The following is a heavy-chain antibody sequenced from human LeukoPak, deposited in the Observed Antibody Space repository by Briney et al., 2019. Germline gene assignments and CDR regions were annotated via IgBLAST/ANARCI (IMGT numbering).Heavy chain of an antibody. V-gene: IGHV3-48*01. CDR3: ATRGHLDQAYYYGSGSYRDYGMDV. Sequence: GGSLRLSCAASGFTFSSYNMNWVRQAPGKGLEWVSYISSSGDAIYYADSVKGRFTISRDNSKNTLYLQMNSLRAEDTAVYYCATRGHLDQAYYYGSGSYRDYGMDVWGQGTTVTVSS. J-gene: IGHJ6*02. D-gene: IGHD3-10*01. CDR2: ISSSGDAI. CDR1: GFTFSSYN.